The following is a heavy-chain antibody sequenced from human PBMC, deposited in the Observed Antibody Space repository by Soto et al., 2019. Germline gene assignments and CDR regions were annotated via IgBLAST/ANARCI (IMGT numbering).Heavy chain of an antibody. CDR3: AKARKMAAAGTYFDY. CDR1: GFTFSSYG. D-gene: IGHD6-13*01. Sequence: GGSLRLSCAASGFTFSSYGMHWVRQAPGKGLEWVAVISYDGSNKYYADSVKGRFTISRDNSKNTLYLQMNSLRAEDTAVYYCAKARKMAAAGTYFDYWGQGTLVTVSS. V-gene: IGHV3-30*18. J-gene: IGHJ4*02. CDR2: ISYDGSNK.